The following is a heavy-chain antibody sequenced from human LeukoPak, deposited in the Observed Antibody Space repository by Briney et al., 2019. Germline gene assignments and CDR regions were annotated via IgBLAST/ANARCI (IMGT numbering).Heavy chain of an antibody. CDR1: GFTFSAYA. Sequence: GGSLRLSCAASGFTFSAYAMHWVRQAPGKRLEYVSSINSNGGSTYYANSVRGRFTVSRDNSKNTLYLQIDSLRAEDVAVYFCAKSQWLAQEGFDYWGQGTLVTVSS. CDR3: AKSQWLAQEGFDY. J-gene: IGHJ4*02. V-gene: IGHV3-64*01. D-gene: IGHD6-19*01. CDR2: INSNGGST.